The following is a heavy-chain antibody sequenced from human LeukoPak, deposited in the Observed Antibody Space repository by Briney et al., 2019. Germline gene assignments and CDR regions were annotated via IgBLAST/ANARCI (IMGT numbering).Heavy chain of an antibody. CDR1: GSTFSSYA. J-gene: IGHJ4*02. D-gene: IGHD2-21*01. CDR3: AKDVTVVVIASPLDH. Sequence: PGGSLRLSCAASGSTFSSYAMSWVRQAPGKGLEWVSAISASATSTYYADSVRGRFTVSRDNSKNTLYLQMNSLRDEDTAVYYCAKDVTVVVIASPLDHWGQGTLVTVFS. CDR2: ISASATST. V-gene: IGHV3-23*01.